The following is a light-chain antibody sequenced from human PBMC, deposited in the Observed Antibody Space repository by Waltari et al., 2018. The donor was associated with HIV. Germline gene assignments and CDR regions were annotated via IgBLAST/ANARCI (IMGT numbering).Light chain of an antibody. J-gene: IGLJ3*02. V-gene: IGLV3-1*01. CDR2: QDS. CDR1: KLGSKY. Sequence: SFDLIQPPSVSVSPGQTAAITCSGDKLGSKYACWFQQKPGQSPVLVISQDSTRPSGIPERFSGSKSGNTATLTITGTQAMDEADYYCHSWDTNNVQVFGGGTKLTVL. CDR3: HSWDTNNVQV.